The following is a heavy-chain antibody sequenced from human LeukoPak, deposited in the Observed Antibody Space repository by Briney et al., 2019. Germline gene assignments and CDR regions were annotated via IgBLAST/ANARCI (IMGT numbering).Heavy chain of an antibody. CDR1: GGSISSYY. D-gene: IGHD1-1*01. Sequence: PSETLSLTCTVSGGSISSYYWSWIRQPPGKGLEWIGYIYYSGSTNYNPSLKSRVTISVDTSKNQFSLKLSSVTAADTAVYYCARAGYNWNDGHDAFDIWGQGTMVTVSS. CDR2: IYYSGST. V-gene: IGHV4-59*01. CDR3: ARAGYNWNDGHDAFDI. J-gene: IGHJ3*02.